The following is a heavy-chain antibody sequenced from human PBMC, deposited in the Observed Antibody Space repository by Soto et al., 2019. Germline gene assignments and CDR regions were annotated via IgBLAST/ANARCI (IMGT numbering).Heavy chain of an antibody. J-gene: IGHJ4*02. D-gene: IGHD6-13*01. CDR3: ARVIASAADFDY. V-gene: IGHV1-18*01. CDR1: GYTFTSYG. Sequence: QVQLVQSGAEVKKPGASVKVSCKASGYTFTSYGIGWVRQAPGQGLEWMGWISGYNGNTNSAQKLQGRVTMTTDTSRSTAYMELTSLRSDDTAVYYCARVIASAADFDYWGPGTLVTVSS. CDR2: ISGYNGNT.